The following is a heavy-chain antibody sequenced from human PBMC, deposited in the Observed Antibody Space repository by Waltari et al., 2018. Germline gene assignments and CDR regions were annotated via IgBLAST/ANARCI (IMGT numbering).Heavy chain of an antibody. V-gene: IGHV1-69*13. CDR1: GGTFSSYA. D-gene: IGHD5-12*01. CDR3: ARGSANIVATITEYYFDY. Sequence: QVQLVQSGAEVKKPGSSVKVSCKASGGTFSSYAISWVRQAPVQGLEWMGGIIPIFGTANYAQKFQGRVTITADESTSTAYMELSSLRSEDTAVYYCARGSANIVATITEYYFDYWGQGTLVTVSS. CDR2: IIPIFGTA. J-gene: IGHJ4*02.